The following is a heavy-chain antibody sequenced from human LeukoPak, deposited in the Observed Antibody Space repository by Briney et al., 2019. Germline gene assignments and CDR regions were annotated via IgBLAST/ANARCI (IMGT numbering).Heavy chain of an antibody. Sequence: SETLSLTCAVSGYSISSGYYWGWIRQPPGKGLEGIGSIFYNGNTNYNPSLKSRVTISVDTSENQFSLKLSSVTAADTAVYYCARPLRAKGYMDVWGKGTTVTVSS. CDR1: GYSISSGYY. D-gene: IGHD3-9*01. J-gene: IGHJ6*03. V-gene: IGHV4-38-2*01. CDR2: IFYNGNT. CDR3: ARPLRAKGYMDV.